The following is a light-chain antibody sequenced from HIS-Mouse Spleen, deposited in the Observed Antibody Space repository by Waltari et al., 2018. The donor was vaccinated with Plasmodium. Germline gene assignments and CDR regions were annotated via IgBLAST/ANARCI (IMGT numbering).Light chain of an antibody. V-gene: IGLV5-37*01. CDR2: YYSDSDK. Sequence: QPVLTQPPSSSASPGESARLHCPLPSDINVGRYTLYWYQQKPGSPPRYLLYYYSDSDKDQGSGFPSRFSGSKDASANTGILLISGLQSEDEADYYCMIWPSNASGVFGGGTKLTVL. CDR3: MIWPSNASGV. J-gene: IGLJ3*02. CDR1: SDINVGRYT.